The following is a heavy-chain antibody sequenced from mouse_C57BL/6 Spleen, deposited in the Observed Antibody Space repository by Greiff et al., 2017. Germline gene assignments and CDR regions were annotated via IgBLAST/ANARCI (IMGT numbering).Heavy chain of an antibody. V-gene: IGHV3-6*01. Sequence: VQLKESGPGLVKPSQSLSLTCSVTGYSITSGYYWNWIRQFPGNKLEWMGYISYDGSNNYNPSLKNRISITRDTSKNQFFLKLNSVTTEDTATYYCARGYGSIYAYAMDYWGQGTSVTVSS. CDR1: GYSITSGYY. CDR2: ISYDGSN. D-gene: IGHD1-1*01. J-gene: IGHJ4*01. CDR3: ARGYGSIYAYAMDY.